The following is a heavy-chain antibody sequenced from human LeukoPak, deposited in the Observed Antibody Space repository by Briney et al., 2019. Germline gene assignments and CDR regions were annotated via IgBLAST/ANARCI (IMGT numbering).Heavy chain of an antibody. CDR2: ISWNSGSI. J-gene: IGHJ3*02. CDR1: GFTFDDYA. CDR3: AKDNGGGSYYFLAFDI. D-gene: IGHD1-26*01. Sequence: GRSLRLSCAASGFTFDDYAMHWVRQAPGKGLEWVSGISWNSGSIGYADSVKGRFTISRDNAKNSLYLQMNSLGAEDTALYYCAKDNGGGSYYFLAFDIWGQGTMVTVSS. V-gene: IGHV3-9*01.